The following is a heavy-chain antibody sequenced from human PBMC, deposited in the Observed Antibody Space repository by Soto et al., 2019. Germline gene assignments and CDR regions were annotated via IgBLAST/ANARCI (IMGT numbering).Heavy chain of an antibody. CDR1: GFTFSDSA. Sequence: EVQLVESGGGLVQPGGSLKLSCAASGFTFSDSAMHWVRQASGKRLEWVGRIRSKPNTDATAYAASVKGWFTISRDDSKNTAYLQMNSLKTEDTAVYYCTRHVECSCGSCYSGYYYYMDVWGKGTTVTVS. J-gene: IGHJ6*03. D-gene: IGHD2-15*01. CDR3: TRHVECSCGSCYSGYYYYMDV. CDR2: IRSKPNTDAT. V-gene: IGHV3-73*01.